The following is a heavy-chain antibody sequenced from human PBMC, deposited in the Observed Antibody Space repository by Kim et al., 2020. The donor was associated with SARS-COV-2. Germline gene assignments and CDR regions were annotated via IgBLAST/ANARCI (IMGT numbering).Heavy chain of an antibody. CDR3: ASRLLWFGESRLHFDY. CDR1: GFTVSSNY. J-gene: IGHJ4*02. CDR2: IYSGGST. V-gene: IGHV3-66*01. D-gene: IGHD3-10*01. Sequence: GGSLRLSCAASGFTVSSNYMSWVRQAPGKGLEWVSVIYSGGSTYYADSVKGRFTISRDNSKNTLYLQMNSLRAEDTAVYYCASRLLWFGESRLHFDYWGQGTLVTVSS.